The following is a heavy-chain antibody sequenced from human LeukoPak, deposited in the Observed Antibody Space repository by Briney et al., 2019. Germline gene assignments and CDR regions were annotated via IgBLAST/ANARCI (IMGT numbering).Heavy chain of an antibody. CDR3: ARDRGGWPDY. Sequence: GGSLGLSCAASRSTFSIFAMNWVRQAPGKGLEWLSYISSSSSTIYYADSVKGRFTISRDNAKNSLYLQLNSLRPEDTGLYYCARDRGGWPDYWGQGTLVTVSS. CDR2: ISSSSSTI. J-gene: IGHJ4*02. V-gene: IGHV3-48*01. CDR1: RSTFSIFA. D-gene: IGHD6-19*01.